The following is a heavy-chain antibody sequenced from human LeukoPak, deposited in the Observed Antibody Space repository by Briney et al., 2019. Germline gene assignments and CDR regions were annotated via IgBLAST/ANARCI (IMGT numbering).Heavy chain of an antibody. V-gene: IGHV4-34*01. Sequence: SETLSLTCAVYGGSFSGYYWSWVRQPPGKGLEWIGEINHSGSTNYNPSLKSRVTISVDTSKNQFSLKMSSVTAADTAVYFCARGGPPGYYYDYYMDVWGKGTTVTISS. J-gene: IGHJ6*03. CDR1: GGSFSGYY. CDR2: INHSGST. CDR3: ARGGPPGYYYDYYMDV.